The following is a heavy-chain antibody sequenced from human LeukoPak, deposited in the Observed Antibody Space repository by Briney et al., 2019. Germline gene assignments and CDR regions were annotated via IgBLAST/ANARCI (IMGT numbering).Heavy chain of an antibody. V-gene: IGHV1-8*01. CDR1: GYTFTSYD. CDR2: MNPNSGNT. CDR3: ARAPPLKMPDYWVVLGPPPDY. J-gene: IGHJ4*02. D-gene: IGHD2-8*02. Sequence: ASVKVSCKASGYTFTSYDINWVRQATGQGLEWMGWMNPNSGNTGYAQKFQGRVTMTRNTSISTAYMELSSLRSEDTAVYYCARAPPLKMPDYWVVLGPPPDYWGQGTLVTVSS.